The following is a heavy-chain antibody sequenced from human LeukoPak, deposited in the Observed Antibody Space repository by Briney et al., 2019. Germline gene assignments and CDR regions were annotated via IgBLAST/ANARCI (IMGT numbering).Heavy chain of an antibody. D-gene: IGHD3-16*01. J-gene: IGHJ3*02. CDR2: INPNSGGT. V-gene: IGHV1-2*04. Sequence: GASVKVSCKASGYTFTGYYMHWVRQAPGQGLEWMGWINPNSGGTNYAQKFQGWVTMTRDTSISTAYMELSRLRSDDTAVYYCARDSGPYYDYVWGAFQSRSGDAFDIWGQGTMVTVSS. CDR1: GYTFTGYY. CDR3: ARDSGPYYDYVWGAFQSRSGDAFDI.